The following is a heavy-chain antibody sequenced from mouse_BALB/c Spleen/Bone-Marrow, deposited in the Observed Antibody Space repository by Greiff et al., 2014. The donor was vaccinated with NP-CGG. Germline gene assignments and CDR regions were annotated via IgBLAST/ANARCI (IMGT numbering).Heavy chain of an antibody. V-gene: IGHV14-3*02. D-gene: IGHD2-1*01. CDR3: ARHGNYCYAMDY. Sequence: EVQLQQSGAELVKPGASVKLSCTASGFNIKDTYMHWVKQRPEQGLEWIGRIDPANGNTKYDQKFQGKATITADTSSNTAYLQLSSLTSEDTAVYYCARHGNYCYAMDYWGQGTSVTVSS. CDR2: IDPANGNT. CDR1: GFNIKDTY. J-gene: IGHJ4*01.